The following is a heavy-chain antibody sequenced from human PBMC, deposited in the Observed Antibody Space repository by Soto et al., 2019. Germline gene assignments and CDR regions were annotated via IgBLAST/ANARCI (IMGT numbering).Heavy chain of an antibody. CDR2: INHSGST. CDR3: ARGGSAAAGGSLTVVVTGYFDY. Sequence: SETLSLNCAVYGGSFNDYYWSWILQPPGKGLEWIGEINHSGSTNYNPSLKSRVTISVDTSKNQFSLKLSSVTAADTAVYYCARGGSAAAGGSLTVVVTGYFDYWGQGNLVTVSS. D-gene: IGHD2-21*02. CDR1: GGSFNDYY. J-gene: IGHJ4*02. V-gene: IGHV4-34*01.